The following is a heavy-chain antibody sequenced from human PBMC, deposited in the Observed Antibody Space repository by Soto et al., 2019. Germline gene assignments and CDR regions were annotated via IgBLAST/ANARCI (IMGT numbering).Heavy chain of an antibody. CDR1: GFSLSTSGMC. J-gene: IGHJ4*02. CDR3: ARIGEIAAAGTRHYYFDY. D-gene: IGHD6-13*01. CDR2: IDWDDDK. V-gene: IGHV2-70*01. Sequence: SGPTLVNPTQTLTLTCTFSGFSLSTSGMCVSWIRQPPGKALEWLALIDWDDDKYYSTSLKTRLTISKDTSKNQVVLTMTNMDPVDTATYYCARIGEIAAAGTRHYYFDYWGQGTLVTVSS.